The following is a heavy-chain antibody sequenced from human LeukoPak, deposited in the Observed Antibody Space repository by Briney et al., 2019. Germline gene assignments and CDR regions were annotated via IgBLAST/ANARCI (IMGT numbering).Heavy chain of an antibody. J-gene: IGHJ3*02. D-gene: IGHD1-20*01. CDR1: GYTLTELS. CDR2: FDPEDGET. CDR3: ATPLTGTGDAFDI. V-gene: IGHV1-24*01. Sequence: ASVKVSCKVSGYTLTELSMHWVRQAPGKGLEWMGGFDPEDGETIYAQKFQGRVTMTEDTSTDTAYMELSSLRSEDTAVYSCATPLTGTGDAFDIWGQGTMVTVAS.